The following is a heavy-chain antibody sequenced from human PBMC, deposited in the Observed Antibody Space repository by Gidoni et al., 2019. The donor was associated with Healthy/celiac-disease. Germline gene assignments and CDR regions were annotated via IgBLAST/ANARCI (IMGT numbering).Heavy chain of an antibody. D-gene: IGHD3-16*01. CDR1: GSSFTSYW. V-gene: IGHV5-10-1*03. CDR2: IDPSDSYT. Sequence: EVQLVQSGTEVKKPRESLRLSCTGSGSSFTSYWISWVRQMPGKGLEWMGRIDPSDSYTNYSPSFQGHVTISTDNSISTAYLQWSSLKASDTAMYYCTRGGGRTNWFDPWGQGTLVSVSS. CDR3: TRGGGRTNWFDP. J-gene: IGHJ5*02.